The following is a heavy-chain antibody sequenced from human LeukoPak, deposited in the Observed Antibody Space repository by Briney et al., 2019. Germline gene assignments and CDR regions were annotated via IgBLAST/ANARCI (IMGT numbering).Heavy chain of an antibody. J-gene: IGHJ6*02. CDR1: GFAFSTYA. CDR3: ARDAGGYGMDV. CDR2: ISGRGDIT. Sequence: GGSLRLSCAPSGFAFSTYAMGWVRQAPGKGLEWVSSISGRGDITYYGDSMKGRFTISRDNSKNTLYLQMNSLRAEDTAVYYCARDAGGYGMDVWGQGTTVTVSS. D-gene: IGHD2-8*02. V-gene: IGHV3-23*01.